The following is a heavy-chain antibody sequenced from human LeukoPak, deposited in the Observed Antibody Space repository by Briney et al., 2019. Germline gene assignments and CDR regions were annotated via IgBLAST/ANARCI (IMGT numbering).Heavy chain of an antibody. J-gene: IGHJ4*02. V-gene: IGHV1-46*01. CDR3: GRGKGGQDRHTYDYLDY. CDR2: INPAGGST. CDR1: GYTFTSYY. Sequence: ASAKVSCKASGYTFTSYYIHWVRHAPAQGLEWMVIINPAGGSTTYAQKFQGSRLTLTRDTSTSTVYMELSSLRSEDTAVYHCGRGKGGQDRHTYDYLDYWGQGSLVTVSS. D-gene: IGHD2-15*01.